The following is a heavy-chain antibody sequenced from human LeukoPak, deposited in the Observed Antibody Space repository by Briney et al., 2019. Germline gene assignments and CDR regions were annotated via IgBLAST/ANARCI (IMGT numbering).Heavy chain of an antibody. D-gene: IGHD6-13*01. CDR2: IIPIFGTA. J-gene: IGHJ4*02. CDR1: GGTFSSYA. V-gene: IGHV1-69*13. CDR3: ATRKSIAAAGSSPFDY. Sequence: SVKVSCKASGGTFSSYAISWVRQAPGQGLEWMGGIIPIFGTANYAQKFQGRVTITADESTSTAYMELSSLRSEDTAAYYCATRKSIAAAGSSPFDYWGQGTLVTVSS.